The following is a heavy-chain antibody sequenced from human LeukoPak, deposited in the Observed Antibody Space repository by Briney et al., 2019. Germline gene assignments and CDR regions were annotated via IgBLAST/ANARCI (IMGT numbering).Heavy chain of an antibody. CDR2: ISAGGGST. V-gene: IGHV3-23*01. CDR1: GFTFNSYA. CDR3: ARERYNYGLDY. Sequence: GGSLRLSCAASGFTFNSYAMSWVRQAPGKGLEWVSAISAGGGSTYYADSVKGRFTISRDNSKNTLYLQMNSLRTEDTALYYCARERYNYGLDYWGQGTLVTVSS. D-gene: IGHD5-18*01. J-gene: IGHJ4*02.